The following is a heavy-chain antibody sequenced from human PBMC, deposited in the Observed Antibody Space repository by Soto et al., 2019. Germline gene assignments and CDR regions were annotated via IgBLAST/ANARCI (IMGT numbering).Heavy chain of an antibody. CDR1: GFTFRKYY. CDR3: TRGGYPSGLDS. CDR2: VDYDGRST. V-gene: IGHV3-74*01. D-gene: IGHD2-2*01. Sequence: EVQVVESGGGLVQPGGSLRLSCAVSGFTFRKYYMHWVRQAPGKGLVWVSRVDYDGRSTVYADSVKGRFTISRDNAKNTVDVEMNSLGVEDTAVYYCTRGGYPSGLDSWGQGILVTVSS. J-gene: IGHJ5*01.